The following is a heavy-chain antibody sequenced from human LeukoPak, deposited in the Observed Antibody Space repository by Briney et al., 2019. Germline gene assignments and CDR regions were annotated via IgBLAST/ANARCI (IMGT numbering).Heavy chain of an antibody. V-gene: IGHV4-61*02. CDR1: GGSISSSSYY. CDR2: IYTSGST. D-gene: IGHD3-3*01. CDR3: ARDSVGTFGVVIPLDY. Sequence: SETLSLTCTVSGGSISSSSYYWSWIRQPAGKGLEWIGRIYTSGSTNYNPSLKSRVTMSVDTSKNQFSLKLSSVTAADTAVYYCARDSVGTFGVVIPLDYWGQGTLVTVSS. J-gene: IGHJ4*02.